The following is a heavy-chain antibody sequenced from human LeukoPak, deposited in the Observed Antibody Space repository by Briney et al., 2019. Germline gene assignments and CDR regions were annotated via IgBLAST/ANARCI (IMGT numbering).Heavy chain of an antibody. CDR2: IWYDGNNK. CDR3: ARDPYDTGLDY. Sequence: PGGSLRLSCAASGFTFNTYGMHWVRQAPGKGLEWVALIWYDGNNKYYADSVKGRFTISRDNSKNTLYLQMNSLRAEDTAVYYCARDPYDTGLDYWGQGTLVTVSS. CDR1: GFTFNTYG. V-gene: IGHV3-33*01. J-gene: IGHJ4*02. D-gene: IGHD3-9*01.